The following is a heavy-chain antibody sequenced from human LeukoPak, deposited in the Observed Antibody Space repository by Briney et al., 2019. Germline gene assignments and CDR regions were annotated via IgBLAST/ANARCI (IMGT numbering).Heavy chain of an antibody. J-gene: IGHJ4*02. Sequence: SETLSLTCTVSGGSVSSDSYFWTWIRQPPGKGLEWIGYIYYSGSTNYNPSLKSQVTISLDTSKSQISLKVSSVTAADTAVYYCARGQRRLQDYWGQGTLVTVSS. V-gene: IGHV4-61*01. CDR3: ARGQRRLQDY. CDR1: GGSVSSDSYF. CDR2: IYYSGST.